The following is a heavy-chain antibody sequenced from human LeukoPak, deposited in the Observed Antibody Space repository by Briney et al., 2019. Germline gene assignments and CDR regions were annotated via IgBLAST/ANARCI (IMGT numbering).Heavy chain of an antibody. CDR1: GFVFSTYA. CDR2: ISGSGAST. Sequence: GGSLRLSCAASGFVFSTYAMSWVRQAPGRGLEWVSGISGSGASTYSANSVKGRFTISRDNSKNTLDLQMNSLRAEDTAIYYCVKDRYSSAYYFENWGQGTLVTVPS. CDR3: VKDRYSSAYYFEN. J-gene: IGHJ4*02. V-gene: IGHV3-23*01. D-gene: IGHD5-18*01.